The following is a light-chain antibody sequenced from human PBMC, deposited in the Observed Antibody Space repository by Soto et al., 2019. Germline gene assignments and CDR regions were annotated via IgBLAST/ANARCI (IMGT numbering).Light chain of an antibody. CDR2: ENN. CDR3: GTWDHSVSGYV. J-gene: IGLJ1*01. V-gene: IGLV1-51*02. CDR1: SSNIGNNY. Sequence: QSVLTQPPSVSAAPGQQVTISCSGSSSNIGNNYVSWFQHLPGATPKLLIYENNRRPTGIPDRFSGSKSATSATLGITGPQTGDEADYYCGTWDHSVSGYVFGTGTKVTVL.